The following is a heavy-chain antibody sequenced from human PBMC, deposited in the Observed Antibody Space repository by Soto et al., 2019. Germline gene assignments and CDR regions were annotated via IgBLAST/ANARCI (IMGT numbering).Heavy chain of an antibody. V-gene: IGHV3-23*01. CDR2: ISYGGGTT. Sequence: LRLSCAASEFTFSNYAMSWVRQAPGKGLEWVSAISYGGGTTYYADSVKGRFTISRDNSKNTLYLQMNSLRAEDTAVYYCAKNPGYYYDSTGYHFDYWGQGTLVTVST. J-gene: IGHJ4*02. CDR1: EFTFSNYA. CDR3: AKNPGYYYDSTGYHFDY. D-gene: IGHD3-22*01.